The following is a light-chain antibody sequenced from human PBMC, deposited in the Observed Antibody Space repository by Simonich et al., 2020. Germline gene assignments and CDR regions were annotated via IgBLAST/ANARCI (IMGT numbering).Light chain of an antibody. Sequence: IQMTQSPSSLSASVGDRVTITCRASQSISSYLNWYQQKPGKAPKLLISAASSLQRGVPSRFSGSGSGTDFTLTISSLQPEDFATYYCQQFNSYRITFGQGTRLEIK. CDR1: QSISSY. V-gene: IGKV1-39*01. J-gene: IGKJ5*01. CDR3: QQFNSYRIT. CDR2: AAS.